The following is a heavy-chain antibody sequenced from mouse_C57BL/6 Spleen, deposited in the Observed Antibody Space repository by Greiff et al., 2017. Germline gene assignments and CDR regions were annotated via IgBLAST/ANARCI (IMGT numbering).Heavy chain of an antibody. CDR3: ARDGGTYAMDY. CDR2: ISYDGSN. Sequence: EVQVVESGPGLVKPSQSLSLTCSVTGYSITSGYYWNWIRQFPGNKLEWMGYISYDGSNNYNPSLKNRIAITRDTSKNQFFLKLNSVTTEDTATYYCARDGGTYAMDYWGQGTSVTVSS. V-gene: IGHV3-6*01. J-gene: IGHJ4*01. CDR1: GYSITSGYY. D-gene: IGHD3-3*01.